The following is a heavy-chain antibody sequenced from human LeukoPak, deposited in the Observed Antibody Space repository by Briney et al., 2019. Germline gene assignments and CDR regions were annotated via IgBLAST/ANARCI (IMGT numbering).Heavy chain of an antibody. D-gene: IGHD3-9*01. Sequence: TGGSLRLSCAASGFTFSNAWMSWVRQAPGKGLEWVGRIKSKTDGGTTDYAAPVKGRFTISRDNSKNTLYLQMNSLRAEDTAIYYCAKDWITDWSNYFDPWGQGTLVTVSS. V-gene: IGHV3-15*01. CDR2: IKSKTDGGTT. CDR1: GFTFSNAW. CDR3: AKDWITDWSNYFDP. J-gene: IGHJ5*02.